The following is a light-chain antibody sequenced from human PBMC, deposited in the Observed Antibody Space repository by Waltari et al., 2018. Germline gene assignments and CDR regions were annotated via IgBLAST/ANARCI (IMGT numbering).Light chain of an antibody. CDR1: QSVLSSSNNKNY. CDR3: QQYYSTPFT. J-gene: IGKJ3*01. CDR2: WAS. V-gene: IGKV4-1*01. Sequence: DIVMTQSPDSLAVSLGERATINGKSSQSVLSSSNNKNYLAWYQQKPGQPPKLLIYWASTRESGVPDRFSGSGSGTDFTLTISSLQAEDVAVYYCQQYYSTPFTFGPGTKVDIK.